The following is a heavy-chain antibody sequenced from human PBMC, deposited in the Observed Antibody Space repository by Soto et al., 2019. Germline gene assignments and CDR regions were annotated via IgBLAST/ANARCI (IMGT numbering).Heavy chain of an antibody. CDR3: AREGEYSRAIDY. D-gene: IGHD6-6*01. CDR1: GFTFSSYW. V-gene: IGHV3-74*01. J-gene: IGHJ4*02. Sequence: EVQLVESGGGLVQPGGSLRLSCAASGFTFSSYWMHWVRQAPGKGLVWVSRINRDGSSTSYADSVQGRFTISRDSAKNTLYLQMNSLTAEDTAVYYCAREGEYSRAIDYWGQGTLVTVSS. CDR2: INRDGSST.